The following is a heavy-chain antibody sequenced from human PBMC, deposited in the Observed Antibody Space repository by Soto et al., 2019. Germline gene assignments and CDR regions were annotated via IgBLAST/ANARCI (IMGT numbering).Heavy chain of an antibody. D-gene: IGHD5-12*01. CDR2: TYYRSKWHN. J-gene: IGHJ2*01. V-gene: IGHV6-1*01. Sequence: QVQLQQSGPGLVKPSQTLSLICAISGDSVSSASATWSWIRQSPSGRLEWLGRTYYRSKWHNDYAVSAKSRIAIIPDTSKTQLSLQLSSVTLEDTAVYFCARDGSGYQWYFDVWGRGSLVTVSS. CDR3: ARDGSGYQWYFDV. CDR1: GDSVSSASAT.